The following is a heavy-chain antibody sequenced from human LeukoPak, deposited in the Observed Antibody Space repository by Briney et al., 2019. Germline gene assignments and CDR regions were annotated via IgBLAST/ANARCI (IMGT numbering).Heavy chain of an antibody. J-gene: IGHJ4*02. CDR3: ARAGFSSGFYYLDY. CDR1: GGSISSYY. CDR2: IYYSGST. D-gene: IGHD3-22*01. V-gene: IGHV4-59*01. Sequence: SETLSLTCTVSGGSISSYYWSWIRQPPGKGLEWIGYIYYSGSTNYNPSLKSRVAISVDTPKNQFSLKLSSVTAADTAVYYCARAGFSSGFYYLDYWGQGTLVTVSS.